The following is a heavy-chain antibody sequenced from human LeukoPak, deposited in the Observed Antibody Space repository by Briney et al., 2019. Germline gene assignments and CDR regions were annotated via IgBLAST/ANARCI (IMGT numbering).Heavy chain of an antibody. CDR2: IKQDGSEK. V-gene: IGHV3-7*01. D-gene: IGHD3-9*01. Sequence: GGSLRLSCAASGFSVSNNYATWVRQPPGKGLEWVANIKQDGSEKYYVDSVKGRFTISRDNAKNSLYLQMNSLRAEDTAVYYCAREYYDILTGYPHVDYWGQGTLVTVSS. CDR3: AREYYDILTGYPHVDY. J-gene: IGHJ4*02. CDR1: GFSVSNNY.